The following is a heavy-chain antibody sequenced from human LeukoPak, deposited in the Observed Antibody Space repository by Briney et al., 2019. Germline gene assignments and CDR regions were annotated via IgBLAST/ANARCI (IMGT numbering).Heavy chain of an antibody. CDR2: ISYDGSNK. CDR1: GFTFSSYG. D-gene: IGHD1-26*01. V-gene: IGHV3-30*18. J-gene: IGHJ2*01. CDR3: AKERVGATVNWYFDL. Sequence: GRSLRLSCAASGFTFSSYGIHWVRQTPGEGLEWVAVISYDGSNKYYADSVKGRFTISRDSSKNTLYLQMNSLRAEDTAVYYCAKERVGATVNWYFDLWGRGTLVTVSS.